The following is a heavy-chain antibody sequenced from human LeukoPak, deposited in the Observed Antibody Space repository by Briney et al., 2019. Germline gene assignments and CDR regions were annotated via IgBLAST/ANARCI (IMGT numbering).Heavy chain of an antibody. CDR2: ISSPGSTI. D-gene: IGHD2-15*01. CDR3: ARGGGPHFYLDS. V-gene: IGHV3-11*04. CDR1: GFRFSDFF. J-gene: IGHJ4*02. Sequence: GGSLRLSCAASGFRFSDFFMTWIRQAPGKGLESVSYISSPGSTIYYADSVRGRFTISRDNAKNLLYLQMNSLTPKDTAVYYCARGGGPHFYLDSWGQGTLVTVSS.